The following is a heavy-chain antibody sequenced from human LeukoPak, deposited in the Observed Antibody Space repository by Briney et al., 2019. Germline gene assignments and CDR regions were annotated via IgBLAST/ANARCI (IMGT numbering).Heavy chain of an antibody. CDR1: GFTFSSYD. Sequence: GGSLRLSCAASGFTFSSYDMHWVRQATGKGLEWVSAIGTAGDTYYPGSVKGRFTISRENAKNSLYLQMNSLRAGDTAVYYCAGGVGLGGLGWYFDLWGRGTLVTVSS. J-gene: IGHJ2*01. D-gene: IGHD3-16*01. V-gene: IGHV3-13*01. CDR2: IGTAGDT. CDR3: AGGVGLGGLGWYFDL.